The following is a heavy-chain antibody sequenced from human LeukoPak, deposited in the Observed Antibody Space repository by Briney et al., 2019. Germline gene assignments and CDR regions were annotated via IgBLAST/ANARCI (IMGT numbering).Heavy chain of an antibody. CDR3: ARPRRGYSYGYDY. V-gene: IGHV4-59*01. J-gene: IGHJ4*02. D-gene: IGHD5-18*01. CDR2: IYYSGST. Sequence: PSETLSLTCTVSGGSISSYYWSWIRQPPGKGLEWIGYIYYSGSTNYNPSLKSRVTISVDTSKNQFSPKLSSVTAADTAVYYCARPRRGYSYGYDYWGQGTLVTVSS. CDR1: GGSISSYY.